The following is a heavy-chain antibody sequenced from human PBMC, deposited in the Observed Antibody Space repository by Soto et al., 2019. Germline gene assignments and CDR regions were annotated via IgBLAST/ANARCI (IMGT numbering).Heavy chain of an antibody. D-gene: IGHD4-17*01. CDR1: SGSISSSNW. Sequence: QVQLQESGPGLVKPSGTLSLTCAVSSGSISSSNWWSWVRQPPGKGLEWIGEIYHSGSTNYNPSLHSRVTISVDKSKNQFSLKLSSVTAADTAVYYCARGQMTTVGYNWFDPWGQGTLVTVSS. V-gene: IGHV4-4*02. CDR3: ARGQMTTVGYNWFDP. J-gene: IGHJ5*02. CDR2: IYHSGST.